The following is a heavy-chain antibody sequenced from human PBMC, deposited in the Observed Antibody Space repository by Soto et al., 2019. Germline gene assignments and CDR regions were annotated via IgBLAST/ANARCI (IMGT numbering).Heavy chain of an antibody. J-gene: IGHJ3*02. CDR2: IYYSGST. V-gene: IGHV4-30-4*01. CDR1: GGSISSGDYY. D-gene: IGHD3-22*01. Sequence: SETLSLTCTVSGGSISSGDYYWSWIRQPPGKGLEWIGYIYYSGSTYYNPSLKSRVTISVDTSKNQFSLKLSSVTAADTAVYYCARDGYDISGYYYGGGAFDIWGQGTMVTVS. CDR3: ARDGYDISGYYYGGGAFDI.